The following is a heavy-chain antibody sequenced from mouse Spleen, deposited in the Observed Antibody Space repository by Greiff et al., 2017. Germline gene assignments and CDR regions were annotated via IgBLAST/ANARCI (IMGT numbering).Heavy chain of an antibody. Sequence: QVQLQQPGAELEKPGASVKLSCKASGYSFTSYWMHWVKQRPGQGLEWIGMIHPNSLNTNYNENFKTKATLTVDKSSSTAYMQLSSLTSEDSAVYYCGRDGGLQAMDYWGQGTSVTVSS. D-gene: IGHD3-1*01. CDR2: IHPNSLNT. J-gene: IGHJ4*01. CDR1: GYSFTSYW. V-gene: IGHV1-64*01. CDR3: GRDGGLQAMDY.